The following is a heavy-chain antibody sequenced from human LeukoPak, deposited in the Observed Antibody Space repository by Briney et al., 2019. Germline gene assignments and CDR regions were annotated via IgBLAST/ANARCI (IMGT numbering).Heavy chain of an antibody. CDR3: ARDSDGAMVPGY. CDR2: ISYDGSNK. CDR1: GFTFSSYG. V-gene: IGHV3-30*03. Sequence: GGSLRLSCAASGFTFSSYGMHWVRQAPGKGLEWVAVISYDGSNKYYADSVKGRFTISRDNSKNTLYLQMNSLRAEDTAVYYCARDSDGAMVPGYWGQGTLVTVSS. J-gene: IGHJ4*02. D-gene: IGHD5-18*01.